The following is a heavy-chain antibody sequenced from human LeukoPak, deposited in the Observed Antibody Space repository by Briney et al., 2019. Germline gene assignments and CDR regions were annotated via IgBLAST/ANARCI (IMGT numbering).Heavy chain of an antibody. CDR1: GGSISSGSYY. CDR3: VRELLLWFGDPTNWFDP. Sequence: SETLSLTCTVSGGSISSGSYYWSWIRQPAGKGLEWIGRIYTSGSTNYNPSLKSRVTISVDTSKNQFSLKLSSVTAADTAVYYCVRELLLWFGDPTNWFDPWGQGTLVTVSS. J-gene: IGHJ5*02. CDR2: IYTSGST. V-gene: IGHV4-61*02. D-gene: IGHD3-10*01.